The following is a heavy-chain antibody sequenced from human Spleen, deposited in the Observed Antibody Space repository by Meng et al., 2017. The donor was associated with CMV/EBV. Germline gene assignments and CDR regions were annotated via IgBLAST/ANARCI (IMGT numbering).Heavy chain of an antibody. CDR2: INTILGIS. D-gene: IGHD2-21*01. J-gene: IGHJ5*02. CDR1: GGTLSSST. CDR3: ARKVRFDP. V-gene: IGHV1-69*02. Sequence: SVKVSCKASGGTLSSSTISWVRLAPGQGLEWMGRINTILGISNYAQKFQGRVTITADKATNTGYMELSSLRAEDTAVYYCARKVRFDPWGQGTLVTVSS.